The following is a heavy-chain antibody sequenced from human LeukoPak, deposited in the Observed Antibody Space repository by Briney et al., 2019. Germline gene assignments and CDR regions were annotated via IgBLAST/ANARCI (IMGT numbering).Heavy chain of an antibody. Sequence: PGGFLRLSCVGPGFKLEDYGMEWVRQVTGKGLGWDYGINWSRTNIGYANSVKDLFTSSRNNAKNALYLQMNSLRAEDTALYVCARQYTDSRDWYFYYIDFWGKGTTVIVSS. CDR1: GFKLEDYG. V-gene: IGHV3-20*01. D-gene: IGHD3-22*01. CDR2: INWSRTNI. CDR3: ARQYTDSRDWYFYYIDF. J-gene: IGHJ6*03.